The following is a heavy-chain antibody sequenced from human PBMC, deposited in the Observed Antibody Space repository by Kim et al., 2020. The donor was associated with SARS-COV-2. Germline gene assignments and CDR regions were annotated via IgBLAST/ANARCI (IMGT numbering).Heavy chain of an antibody. Sequence: SAIYNAASVKGRFTVARDNAKNSLYLQMNSRRADDTAVYYCARGTKLVPFWGQGTLVTVSS. D-gene: IGHD1-7*01. V-gene: IGHV3-11*01. CDR2: SAI. CDR3: ARGTKLVPF. J-gene: IGHJ4*02.